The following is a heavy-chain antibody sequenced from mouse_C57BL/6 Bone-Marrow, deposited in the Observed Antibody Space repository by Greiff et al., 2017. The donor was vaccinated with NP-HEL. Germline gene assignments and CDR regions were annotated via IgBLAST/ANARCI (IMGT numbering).Heavy chain of an antibody. D-gene: IGHD1-1*01. J-gene: IGHJ1*03. CDR3: ARRGTTVVANWYFDV. CDR1: GFTFSDYY. V-gene: IGHV5-16*01. Sequence: EVKVVESEGGLVQPGSSMKLSCTASGFTFSDYYMAWVRQVPEKGLEWVANINYDGSSTYYLDSLKSRFIISRDNAKNILYLQMSSLKSEDTATYYCARRGTTVVANWYFDVWGTGTTVTVSS. CDR2: INYDGSST.